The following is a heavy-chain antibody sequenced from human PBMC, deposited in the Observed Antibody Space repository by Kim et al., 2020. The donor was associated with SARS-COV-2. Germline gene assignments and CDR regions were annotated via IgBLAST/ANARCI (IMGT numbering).Heavy chain of an antibody. V-gene: IGHV3-23*01. CDR3: AKGVGRCAPFDF. CDR1: GFTFSTYA. J-gene: IGHJ4*02. CDR2: MSGGASKT. Sequence: GGSLRLSCVASGFTFSTYAMRWVRQAPGRGLGWVSAMSGGASKTYDADSERGRFTISTDRSKNTLYLQMSILRSEDTADYYCAKGVGRCAPFDFWGQGTL. D-gene: IGHD2-8*01.